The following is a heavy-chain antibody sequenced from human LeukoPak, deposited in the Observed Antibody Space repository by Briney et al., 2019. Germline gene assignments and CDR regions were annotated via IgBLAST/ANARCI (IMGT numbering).Heavy chain of an antibody. CDR1: GYTFTSYY. CDR3: ASHPTHQLMDV. J-gene: IGHJ6*03. Sequence: ASVKVSCKASGYTFTSYYMHWVRQAPGQGLEWMGIINPSGGSTSYAQKFQGRVTITRDTSTSTVYMELSSLRSEDTAVYYCASHPTHQLMDVWGKGTTVTVSS. V-gene: IGHV1-46*03. D-gene: IGHD1-1*01. CDR2: INPSGGST.